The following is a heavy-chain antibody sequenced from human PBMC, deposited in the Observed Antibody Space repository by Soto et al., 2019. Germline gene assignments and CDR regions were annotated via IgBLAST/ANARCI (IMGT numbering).Heavy chain of an antibody. CDR3: ARCHSDSSGPGYLDS. CDR2: VIPMFTKA. CDR1: GGTFISDA. Sequence: QVRLVQSEAEVKKAGSSVKVSCKASGGTFISDAVTWVRQAPGQGLEWLGGVIPMFTKANYAQKFQGRATNSADKATSTVYMELHSLKSEDTAVYYCARCHSDSSGPGYLDSWGQGTLVTVTS. D-gene: IGHD3-22*01. J-gene: IGHJ4*02. V-gene: IGHV1-69*06.